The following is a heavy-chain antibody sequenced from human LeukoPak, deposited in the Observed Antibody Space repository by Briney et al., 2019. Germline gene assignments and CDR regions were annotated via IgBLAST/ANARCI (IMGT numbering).Heavy chain of an antibody. V-gene: IGHV3-23*01. D-gene: IGHD4-17*01. Sequence: GGSLRLSCAASGFTFSSYAMSWVRQAPGKGLEWVSTISGSGGSTYHADSVKGRFTISRDNSKNTLYLQMNSLRVEDTALYYCASRSGGDYPYFDYWGQGTLVTVSS. CDR1: GFTFSSYA. J-gene: IGHJ4*02. CDR3: ASRSGGDYPYFDY. CDR2: ISGSGGST.